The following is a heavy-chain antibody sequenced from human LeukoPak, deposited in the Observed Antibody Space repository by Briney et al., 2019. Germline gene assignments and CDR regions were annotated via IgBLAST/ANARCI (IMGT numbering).Heavy chain of an antibody. Sequence: GGSLRLSCAPSGFTFDNFAMTCVRQAPGKGLEWVSEITGSGGSTYYADSVKGRFTISRDNSKNTLYLQMNSLRAEDTAIYYCARELFDFDYWGQGTLVTVSS. V-gene: IGHV3-23*01. J-gene: IGHJ4*02. D-gene: IGHD3-10*01. CDR2: ITGSGGST. CDR3: ARELFDFDY. CDR1: GFTFDNFA.